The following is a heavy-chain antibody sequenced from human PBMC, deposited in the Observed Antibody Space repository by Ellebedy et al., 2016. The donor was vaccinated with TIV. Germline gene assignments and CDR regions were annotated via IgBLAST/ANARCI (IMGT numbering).Heavy chain of an antibody. CDR1: GDSISSSVYY. D-gene: IGHD4-17*01. Sequence: MPGGSLRLSCTVSGDSISSSVYYWGWIRQPPGKGLAWLGSFSQSGSTYYNPSLTSRVTISVDTSKNQFSLKLSSVTAADTAIFYCARHSTVTTIGTWGQGALVTVSS. CDR3: ARHSTVTTIGT. V-gene: IGHV4-39*01. J-gene: IGHJ5*02. CDR2: FSQSGST.